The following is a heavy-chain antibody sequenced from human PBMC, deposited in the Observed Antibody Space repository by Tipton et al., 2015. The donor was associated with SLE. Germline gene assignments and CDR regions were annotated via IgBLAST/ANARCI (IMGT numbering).Heavy chain of an antibody. CDR1: GGSISGTRHY. Sequence: TLSLTCTVSGGSISGTRHYWGWIRQSPGKGLGWLGSIYYSGTNYYNPSLKSRVTISVDTSKNQISLKLSSMTAADTAVYYCARHERWPHFDYWGQGTLVTVSS. D-gene: IGHD6-19*01. V-gene: IGHV4-39*01. J-gene: IGHJ4*02. CDR2: IYYSGTN. CDR3: ARHERWPHFDY.